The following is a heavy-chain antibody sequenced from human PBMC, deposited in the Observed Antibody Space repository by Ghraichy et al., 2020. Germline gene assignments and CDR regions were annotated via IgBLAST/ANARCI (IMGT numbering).Heavy chain of an antibody. J-gene: IGHJ6*02. D-gene: IGHD5-18*01. Sequence: GGSLRLSCAASGFTFSSYEMNWVRQAPGKGLEWVSYISSSGSTIYYADSVKGRFTISRDNAKNSLYLQMNSLRAEDTAVYYCARDGYVDTAHATGGGMDVWGQGTTVTVSS. CDR3: ARDGYVDTAHATGGGMDV. CDR2: ISSSGSTI. CDR1: GFTFSSYE. V-gene: IGHV3-48*03.